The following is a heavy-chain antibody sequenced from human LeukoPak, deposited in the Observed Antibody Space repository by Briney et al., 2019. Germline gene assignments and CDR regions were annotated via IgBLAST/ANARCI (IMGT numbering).Heavy chain of an antibody. V-gene: IGHV4-61*09. D-gene: IGHD3-10*01. CDR2: IFSNGNT. J-gene: IGHJ4*02. CDR1: GGSISSGPYY. CDR3: ARERLVRGREMDN. Sequence: SETLSLTCTVSGGSISSGPYYWTWIRQPAGKGLEWIGHIFSNGNTNYKSSLKSRVTISIDMSKNQFSLRLASVTAADTAVYYCARERLVRGREMDNWGQGTLVTVSS.